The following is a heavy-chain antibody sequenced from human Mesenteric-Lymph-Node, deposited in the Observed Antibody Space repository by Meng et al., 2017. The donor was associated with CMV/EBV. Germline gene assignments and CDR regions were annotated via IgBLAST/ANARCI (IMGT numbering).Heavy chain of an antibody. CDR1: GFTFSSYS. V-gene: IGHV3-15*01. Sequence: GESLKISCAASGFTFSSYSMNWVRQAPGKGLEWVGRIKSKTDGGTTDYAAPVKGRFTISRDDSKNTLYLQMNSLKTEDTAVYYCTTDQFVMWLEYDAFDIWGQGTMVTVSS. CDR3: TTDQFVMWLEYDAFDI. D-gene: IGHD6-19*01. J-gene: IGHJ3*02. CDR2: IKSKTDGGTT.